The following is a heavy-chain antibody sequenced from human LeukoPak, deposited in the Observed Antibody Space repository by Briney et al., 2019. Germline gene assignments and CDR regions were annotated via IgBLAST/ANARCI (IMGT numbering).Heavy chain of an antibody. CDR3: VRDDGYYYGSGTYYRH. D-gene: IGHD3-10*01. V-gene: IGHV3-74*01. J-gene: IGHJ4*02. Sequence: GGSLRLSCAASGSTLRSYWMHWVRQAPGKGLVWVSHISGDESRTTYADSVQGRFTISRDNAKNTLYLQMNSLRVEDTAVYYCVRDDGYYYGSGTYYRHWGQGTLVTVSS. CDR2: ISGDESRT. CDR1: GSTLRSYW.